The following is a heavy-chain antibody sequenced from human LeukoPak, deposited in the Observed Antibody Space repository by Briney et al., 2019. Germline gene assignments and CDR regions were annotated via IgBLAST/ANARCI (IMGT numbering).Heavy chain of an antibody. D-gene: IGHD1-1*01. J-gene: IGHJ4*02. CDR1: GGSFSGYY. V-gene: IGHV4-34*01. Sequence: SETLSLTCAVYGGSFSGYYWSWIRQPPGKGLEWIGEINHSGSTNYNPSLKSRVTISVDTSKNQFSLKLSSVTAADTAVYYCVRDFMYNTPCTGCWGQGTLVTVSS. CDR2: INHSGST. CDR3: VRDFMYNTPCTGC.